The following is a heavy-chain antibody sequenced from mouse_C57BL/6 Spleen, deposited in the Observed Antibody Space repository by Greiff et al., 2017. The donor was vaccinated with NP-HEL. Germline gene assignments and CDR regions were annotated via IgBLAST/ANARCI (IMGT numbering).Heavy chain of an antibody. CDR2: IHPNSGST. J-gene: IGHJ4*01. CDR1: GYTFTSYW. Sequence: QVQLQQPGAELVKPGASVKLSCKASGYTFTSYWMHWVKQRPGQGLEWIGMIHPNSGSTNYNEKFKSKATLTVDKSSSTAYMQLSSLTSEDSAVYYCAREETDGAMGDWGKGATVTVSS. V-gene: IGHV1-64*01. CDR3: AREETDGAMGD.